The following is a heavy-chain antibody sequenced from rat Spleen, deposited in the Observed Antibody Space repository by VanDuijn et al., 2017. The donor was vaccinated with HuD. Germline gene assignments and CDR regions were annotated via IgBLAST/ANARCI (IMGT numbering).Heavy chain of an antibody. Sequence: EVQLVESGGGLVQPGRSLKLSCAASGFTFSDYNMAWVRQAPTKGLEWVASISYDCGSTYYRDSVKGRFTISRDNAKSTLYLQMDSLRSEDTATYYCTRDRILRSTGFDYWGQGVIVTVSS. CDR3: TRDRILRSTGFDY. V-gene: IGHV5-20*01. J-gene: IGHJ2*01. CDR1: GFTFSDYN. D-gene: IGHD1-6*01. CDR2: ISYDCGST.